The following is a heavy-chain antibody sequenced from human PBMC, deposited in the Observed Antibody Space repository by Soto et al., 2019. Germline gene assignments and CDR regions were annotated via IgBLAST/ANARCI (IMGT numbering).Heavy chain of an antibody. D-gene: IGHD6-19*01. CDR2: ISPKSGGT. J-gene: IGHJ4*02. CDR1: GYTFIDYY. Sequence: QVQLVQSGAEVKKPGASVKVSCEASGYTFIDYYMHWVRQAPGQGFEWMGRISPKSGGTNYAQKFQGRGTMTWDTSLNTAYMELNSLMSEDTAVYYCARPPGYISDWYYFDLWGQGTLVTVSA. V-gene: IGHV1-2*02. CDR3: ARPPGYISDWYYFDL.